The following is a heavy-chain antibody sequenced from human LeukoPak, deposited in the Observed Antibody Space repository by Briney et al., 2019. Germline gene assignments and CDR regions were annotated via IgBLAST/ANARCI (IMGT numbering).Heavy chain of an antibody. CDR3: AREPPPIAAAGKGDY. CDR1: GFTFSSYS. CDR2: ISSSSSYI. V-gene: IGHV3-21*01. J-gene: IGHJ4*02. D-gene: IGHD6-13*01. Sequence: GGSLRLSCAASGFTFSSYSMNWVRQAPGKGLESVSSISSSSSYIYYADSVKGRFTISRDNAKNSLYLQMNSLRAEDTAVYYCAREPPPIAAAGKGDYWGRGTLVTVSS.